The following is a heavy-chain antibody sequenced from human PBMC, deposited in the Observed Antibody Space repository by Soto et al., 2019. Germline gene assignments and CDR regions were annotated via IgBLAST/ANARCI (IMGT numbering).Heavy chain of an antibody. J-gene: IGHJ4*02. V-gene: IGHV3-74*01. D-gene: IGHD2-8*01. CDR1: GFTFSSYW. Sequence: GGSLRLSCAASGFTFSSYWMHWVRQAPGKGLVWVSRINSDGSSTTYADSVKGRFTIARDNAKNTLYLQMNSLRAEDTAVYYCSSGHCTNGVCRGYYFDYWGQGTLVTVSS. CDR2: INSDGSST. CDR3: SSGHCTNGVCRGYYFDY.